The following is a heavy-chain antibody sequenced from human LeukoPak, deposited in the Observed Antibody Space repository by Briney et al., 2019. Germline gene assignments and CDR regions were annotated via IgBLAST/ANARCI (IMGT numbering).Heavy chain of an antibody. V-gene: IGHV4-61*02. CDR2: IYTSGST. Sequence: KPSETLSLTCTVSGGSISSGSYYWSWIRQPAGKGLEWIGRIYTSGSTNYNPSLKSRVTISVDTSKNQFSLKLSSVTAADTAVYYCARDLASYYDSSKAFDIWGQGTMVTVSS. CDR3: ARDLASYYDSSKAFDI. J-gene: IGHJ3*02. CDR1: GGSISSGSYY. D-gene: IGHD3-22*01.